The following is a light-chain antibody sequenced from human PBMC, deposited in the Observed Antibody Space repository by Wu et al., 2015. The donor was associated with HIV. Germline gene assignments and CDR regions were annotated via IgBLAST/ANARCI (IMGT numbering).Light chain of an antibody. V-gene: IGKV1-12*01. CDR1: QNINTW. CDR3: QQGNSFPHT. CDR2: AAS. J-gene: IGKJ2*01. Sequence: DIQMTQSPSSVSASVGDRVTITCRASQNINTWLGWYQQKLGKAPHLLIYAASRLEGGVPTRFSGSGSGTHFTLTISSLQPEDFATYYCQQGNSFPHTFGQGT.